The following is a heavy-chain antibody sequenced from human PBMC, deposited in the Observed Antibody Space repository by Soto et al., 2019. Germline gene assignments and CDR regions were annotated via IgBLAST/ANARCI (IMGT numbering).Heavy chain of an antibody. CDR2: ISAHNGNT. CDR3: ARGRYGDY. Sequence: QVHLVQSGDEVKKPGASVKDSCKGSGYAFTTYGITWMRQAPGQELEWMGWISAHNGNTNYAQKLQGRVTVTRDTSTSTAYMELRSLRSDDPAVYYCARGRYGDYWGQGALVTVSS. V-gene: IGHV1-18*01. CDR1: GYAFTTYG. D-gene: IGHD1-1*01. J-gene: IGHJ4*02.